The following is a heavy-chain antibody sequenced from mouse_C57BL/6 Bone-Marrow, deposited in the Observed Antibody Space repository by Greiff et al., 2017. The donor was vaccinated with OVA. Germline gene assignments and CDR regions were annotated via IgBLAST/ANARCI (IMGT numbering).Heavy chain of an antibody. V-gene: IGHV5-4*01. CDR3: ARFPYYFDD. Sequence: EVQLVESGGGLVKPGGSLKLSCAASGFTFSSYAMSWVRQTPEKRLEWVATISDGGSYTYYPDNVKGRFTISRDNAKNNLYLQMSHLKSEDTAMYYCARFPYYFDDWGKGTTLTVSS. J-gene: IGHJ2*01. CDR2: ISDGGSYT. CDR1: GFTFSSYA.